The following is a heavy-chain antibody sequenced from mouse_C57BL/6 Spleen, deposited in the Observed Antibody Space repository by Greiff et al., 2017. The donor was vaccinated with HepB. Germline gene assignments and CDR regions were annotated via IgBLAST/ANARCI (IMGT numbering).Heavy chain of an antibody. Sequence: EVQLQESGGGLVQPGGSLKLSCAASGFTFSDYYMYWVRQTPEKRLEWVAYISNGGGSTYYPDTVKGRFTISRDNAKNTLYLQMSRLKSEDTAMYYCARRGLLYYGSSWYFDYWGQGTTLTVSS. V-gene: IGHV5-12*01. CDR3: ARRGLLYYGSSWYFDY. CDR1: GFTFSDYY. CDR2: ISNGGGST. J-gene: IGHJ2*01. D-gene: IGHD1-1*01.